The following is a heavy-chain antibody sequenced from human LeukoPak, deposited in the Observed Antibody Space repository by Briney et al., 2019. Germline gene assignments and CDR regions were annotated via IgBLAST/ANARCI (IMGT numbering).Heavy chain of an antibody. Sequence: GGSLRLSCAASGFTFSNAWMSWVRQAPGKGLEWVSAISGSGGSTYYADSVKGRFTISRDNSKNTLYLQMNSLRAEDTAVYYCAKDGGPITIFGVVIKGYFDYWGQGTLVTVSS. D-gene: IGHD3-3*01. CDR3: AKDGGPITIFGVVIKGYFDY. J-gene: IGHJ4*02. CDR1: GFTFSNAW. CDR2: ISGSGGST. V-gene: IGHV3-23*01.